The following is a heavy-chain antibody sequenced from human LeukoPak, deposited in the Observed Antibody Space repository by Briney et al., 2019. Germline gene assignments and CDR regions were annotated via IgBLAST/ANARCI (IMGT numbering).Heavy chain of an antibody. J-gene: IGHJ4*02. CDR3: ARSCSGGSCYSALAN. D-gene: IGHD2-15*01. CDR1: GGSISSDDYY. V-gene: IGHV4-61*02. CDR2: IYGSGST. Sequence: SETLSLTCTVSGGSISSDDYYWSWIRQPAGKGLEWIGRIYGSGSTNYNPSLKSRVTVSVDTSKNQFSLKLSSVTAADTAVYYCARSCSGGSCYSALANWGQGTLVTVSS.